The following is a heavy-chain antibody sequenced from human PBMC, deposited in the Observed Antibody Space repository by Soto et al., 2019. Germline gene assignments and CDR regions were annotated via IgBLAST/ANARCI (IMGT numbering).Heavy chain of an antibody. CDR2: ISYDGSNK. V-gene: IGHV3-30*18. CDR3: AKTPPYSSGWNYFDY. CDR1: GFTFSSYG. D-gene: IGHD6-19*01. Sequence: GGSLRLSCAASGFTFSSYGMHWVRQAPGKGLEWVAVISYDGSNKYYADSVKGRFTISRDNSKNTLYLQMNSLRAEDTAVYYCAKTPPYSSGWNYFDYWGQGTLVTVSS. J-gene: IGHJ4*02.